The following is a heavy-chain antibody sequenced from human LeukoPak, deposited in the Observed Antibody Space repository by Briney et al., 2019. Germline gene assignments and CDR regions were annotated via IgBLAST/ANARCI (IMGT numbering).Heavy chain of an antibody. CDR2: ISYDGSNK. CDR1: GFTFSSYG. Sequence: GGSLRLSCAASGFTFSSYGMSWVRQAPGKGLEWVAVISYDGSNKYYADSVKGRFTISRDNSKNTLYLQMNSLRAEDTAVYYCANTVTTFGKFDYWGQGTLVTVSS. D-gene: IGHD4-17*01. V-gene: IGHV3-30*18. J-gene: IGHJ4*02. CDR3: ANTVTTFGKFDY.